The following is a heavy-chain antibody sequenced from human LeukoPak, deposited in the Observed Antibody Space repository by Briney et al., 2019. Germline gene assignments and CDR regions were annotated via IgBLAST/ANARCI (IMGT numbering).Heavy chain of an antibody. Sequence: PGRSLRLSCTASGFTFSDYAMTWVRQAPGKGLEWVGFIRNKANGGTADYAASVKGRFTISRDDSKTIAYLQMNSLKTEDTAVYFCSRAYSTGWLGISDYWGQGVLVTVSS. D-gene: IGHD6-19*01. CDR2: IRNKANGGTA. CDR3: SRAYSTGWLGISDY. J-gene: IGHJ4*02. V-gene: IGHV3-49*04. CDR1: GFTFSDYA.